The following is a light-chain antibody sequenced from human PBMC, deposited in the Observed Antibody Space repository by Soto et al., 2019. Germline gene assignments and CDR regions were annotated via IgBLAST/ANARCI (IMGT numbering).Light chain of an antibody. CDR2: RND. V-gene: IGLV1-47*01. CDR3: AAWDDSLSGVV. J-gene: IGLJ2*01. Sequence: QSVLTQPASASGTPGQRVTISCSGDTSNIGSNFVYWYQQLPGTAPKLLIYRNDQRPSGVPDRVSGSRPGTSASLAIDGLRSEDEAEYYCAAWDDSLSGVVFGGGTKLTVL. CDR1: TSNIGSNF.